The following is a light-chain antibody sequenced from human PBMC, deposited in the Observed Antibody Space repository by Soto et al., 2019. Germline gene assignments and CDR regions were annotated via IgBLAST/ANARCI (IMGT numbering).Light chain of an antibody. Sequence: AIRMTQSPSSLSASTGDRVTITCRASQGISSYLAWYQQKPGKAPKLLLYAASTLQSGVPSRFSGSGSGTDFTLTISCLQSEDFATYYCQQYYSYPPWTFGQGTKVEIK. J-gene: IGKJ1*01. CDR2: AAS. CDR1: QGISSY. CDR3: QQYYSYPPWT. V-gene: IGKV1-8*01.